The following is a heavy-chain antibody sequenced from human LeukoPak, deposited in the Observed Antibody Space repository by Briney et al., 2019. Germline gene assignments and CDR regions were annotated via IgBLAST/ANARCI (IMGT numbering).Heavy chain of an antibody. CDR3: VKDIGSGSYRYGGYFDY. D-gene: IGHD1-26*01. CDR1: GFPFDDKA. CDR2: ISRNSDST. Sequence: GRSLRLSCAAAGFPFDDKAMHWVRQAPGKGLEWVAGISRNSDSTGYADSVKGRFTISRDNAKNSLYLQMNSLRAEDMALYYCVKDIGSGSYRYGGYFDYWGQGTLVTVSS. J-gene: IGHJ4*02. V-gene: IGHV3-9*03.